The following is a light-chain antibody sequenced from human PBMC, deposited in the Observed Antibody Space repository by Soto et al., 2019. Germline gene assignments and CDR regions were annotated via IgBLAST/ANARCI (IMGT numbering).Light chain of an antibody. J-gene: IGKJ1*01. V-gene: IGKV3-15*01. Sequence: IVMTQSPATLSVSPGERATLSCRASQSVSSNLAWYQQKPGQAPRLLIYGASTRATGIPARFSGSGSGTEFTLTIGSLQSEDFAVYYCQQYNNWTFGQGTKVDIK. CDR3: QQYNNWT. CDR1: QSVSSN. CDR2: GAS.